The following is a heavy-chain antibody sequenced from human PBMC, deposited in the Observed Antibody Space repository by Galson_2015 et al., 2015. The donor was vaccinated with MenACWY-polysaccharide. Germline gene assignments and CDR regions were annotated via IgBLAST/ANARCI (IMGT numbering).Heavy chain of an antibody. Sequence: SLRLSCAASGFTFTSYAMSWVRQAPGKGLDWVSAIRSSGTNTYYADSVKGRFTISRDNSKNTLYLQMNSLRAEDTAVYYCAKDATDVGGVAGRVDHWGQGALVAGS. J-gene: IGHJ5*02. D-gene: IGHD3-10*02. CDR3: AKDATDVGGVAGRVDH. CDR2: IRSSGTNT. CDR1: GFTFTSYA. V-gene: IGHV3-23*01.